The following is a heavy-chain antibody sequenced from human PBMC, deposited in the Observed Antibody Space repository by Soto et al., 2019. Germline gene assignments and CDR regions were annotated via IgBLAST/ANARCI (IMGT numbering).Heavy chain of an antibody. CDR2: IIPILGIA. CDR1: GYTFTSYG. CDR3: ARERAGRANDY. Sequence: SVKVSCKASGYTFTSYGISWVRQAPGQGLEWMGRIIPILGIANYAQKFQGRVMITADKSTSTAYMELSSLRSEDTAVYYCARERAGRANDYWGQGTLVTVSS. D-gene: IGHD6-19*01. V-gene: IGHV1-69*04. J-gene: IGHJ4*02.